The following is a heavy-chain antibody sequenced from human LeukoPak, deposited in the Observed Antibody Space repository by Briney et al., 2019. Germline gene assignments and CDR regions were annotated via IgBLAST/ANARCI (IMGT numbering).Heavy chain of an antibody. CDR2: VNTDGSST. Sequence: GGSLRLSCTASGFTFSSYWMHWVRQAPGRGLEGVSRVNTDGSSTAYADFVKGRFTISRDNAKNTLYLQMNSLRVEDTAVYYCARGEDYGDPYWGQGTLVTVSS. J-gene: IGHJ4*02. CDR3: ARGEDYGDPY. D-gene: IGHD4-17*01. CDR1: GFTFSSYW. V-gene: IGHV3-74*01.